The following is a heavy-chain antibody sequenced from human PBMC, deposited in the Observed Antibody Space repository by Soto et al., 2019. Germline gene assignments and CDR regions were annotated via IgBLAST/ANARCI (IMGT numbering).Heavy chain of an antibody. Sequence: SETLSLTCVVSGGSIGGHYWSWIRQPLGKALEWIGYISYRGSTNYNPSLKSRLTISIDTSKSQISLKLTSMTTADTAVYYCASSGIVGREVNTWFDPWGQGTLVTVSS. D-gene: IGHD3-22*01. V-gene: IGHV4-59*11. CDR2: ISYRGST. J-gene: IGHJ5*02. CDR3: ASSGIVGREVNTWFDP. CDR1: GGSIGGHY.